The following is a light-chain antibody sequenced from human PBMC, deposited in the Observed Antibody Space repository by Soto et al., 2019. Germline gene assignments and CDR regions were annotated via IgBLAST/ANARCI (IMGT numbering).Light chain of an antibody. Sequence: QSLLTQPASVSGSPGQSIPISCSGTISDVGRYNYVSWYQQHPGTAPKLMIYEVSNRPSGVSNRFSGSKSGDTASLTISGLQAEDEADYYCRSYTSTFTYVFGAGTKVTVL. CDR3: RSYTSTFTYV. V-gene: IGLV2-14*01. J-gene: IGLJ1*01. CDR2: EVS. CDR1: ISDVGRYNY.